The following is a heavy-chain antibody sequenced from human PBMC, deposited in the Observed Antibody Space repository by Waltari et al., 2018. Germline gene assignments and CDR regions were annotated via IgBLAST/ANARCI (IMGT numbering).Heavy chain of an antibody. CDR2: ISDDGLKQ. J-gene: IGHJ6*02. Sequence: QVQLNESGGGMVQPGNSLRLSCAASGFIFSKYCMHWVRQAPGKGLEWVAVISDDGLKQYYADSVKGRFTISRDNSKNRLYLQMKSLRVEDTGVYYCAKDPHFYYYYFMDVWGQGTTVTVS. D-gene: IGHD3-3*02. CDR3: AKDPHFYYYYFMDV. CDR1: GFIFSKYC. V-gene: IGHV3-30*18.